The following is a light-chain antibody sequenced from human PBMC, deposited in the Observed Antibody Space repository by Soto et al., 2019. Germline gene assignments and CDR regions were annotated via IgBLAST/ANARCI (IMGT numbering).Light chain of an antibody. CDR1: SPNIGSNT. V-gene: IGLV1-44*01. Sequence: QSVLTQPPSASGPPGRGVPTSVFGRSPNIGSNTVNWYQQLPGTAPKLLIYSNNQRPSGVPDRFSGSKSGTSASLAISGLQSEDEADYYCAAWDDSLNGYVFGTGTKVTVL. CDR2: SNN. J-gene: IGLJ1*01. CDR3: AAWDDSLNGYV.